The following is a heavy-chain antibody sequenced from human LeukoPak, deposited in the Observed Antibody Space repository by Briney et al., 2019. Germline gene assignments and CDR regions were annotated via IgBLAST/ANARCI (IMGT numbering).Heavy chain of an antibody. CDR2: ISSSGSTI. CDR1: GFTFSTYE. D-gene: IGHD3-10*01. J-gene: IGHJ4*02. Sequence: GGSLRLSCAASGFTFSTYEMNWVRQAPRKGLEWVSYISSSGSTIYYADSVKGRFTISRDNAKNSLYLQMNSLRAEDTAVYYCARDSSYYGSRSFSDWGQGTLVTVSS. V-gene: IGHV3-48*03. CDR3: ARDSSYYGSRSFSD.